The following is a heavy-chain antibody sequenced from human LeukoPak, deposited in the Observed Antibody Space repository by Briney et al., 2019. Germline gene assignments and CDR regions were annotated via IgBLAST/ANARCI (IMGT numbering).Heavy chain of an antibody. D-gene: IGHD1-26*01. CDR1: GYTFTSYG. CDR2: ISAYNGNT. V-gene: IGHV1-18*01. Sequence: ASVKVSCKASGYTFTSYGISWVRQAPGQGLEWMGWISAYNGNTNYAQKLQGRVTMTTDTSTSTAYMELRSLRSDDTAVYYCARDAPLSGRDAFDIWGQGTMVTVSS. CDR3: ARDAPLSGRDAFDI. J-gene: IGHJ3*02.